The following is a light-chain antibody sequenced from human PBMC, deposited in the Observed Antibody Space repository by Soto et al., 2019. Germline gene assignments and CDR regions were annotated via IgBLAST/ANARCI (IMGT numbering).Light chain of an antibody. J-gene: IGKJ2*01. CDR3: QQYNSYWYT. CDR1: QSISGW. CDR2: DAS. V-gene: IGKV1-5*01. Sequence: DIQMTQSPSTLSASVGDRVTITCRASQSISGWLAWYQQKPGKAPKLLVYDASTLESGVPSRFSGSGSGTEFTLTISSLQPEDFATYYCQQYNSYWYTFGQGTKLEIK.